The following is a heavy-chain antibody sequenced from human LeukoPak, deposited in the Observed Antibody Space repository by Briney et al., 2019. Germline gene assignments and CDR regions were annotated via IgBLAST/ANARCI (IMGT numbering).Heavy chain of an antibody. CDR2: ISAYNGNT. CDR3: ARDEVWRYSSSLLSWFDP. CDR1: GYTFTSYA. D-gene: IGHD6-6*01. V-gene: IGHV1-18*01. Sequence: ASVKVSCKASGYTFTSYAMNWVRQAPGQGLEWMGWISAYNGNTNYAQKLQGRVTMTTDTSTSTAYMELRSLRSDDTAVYYCARDEVWRYSSSLLSWFDPWGQGTLVTVSS. J-gene: IGHJ5*02.